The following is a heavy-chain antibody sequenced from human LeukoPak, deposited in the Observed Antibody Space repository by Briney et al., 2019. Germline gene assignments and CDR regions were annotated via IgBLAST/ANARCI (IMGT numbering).Heavy chain of an antibody. CDR2: IYTSGST. J-gene: IGHJ6*03. CDR3: ARDTNRYSGYGPSYYYYMDV. CDR1: GGSISSGSYY. D-gene: IGHD5-12*01. Sequence: SETLSLTCTVSGGSISSGSYYWSWIRQPAGKGLEWIGRIYTSGSTNYNPSLKSRVTISVDTSKNQFSLKLSSVTAADTAVYYCARDTNRYSGYGPSYYYYMDVWGKGTTVTISS. V-gene: IGHV4-61*02.